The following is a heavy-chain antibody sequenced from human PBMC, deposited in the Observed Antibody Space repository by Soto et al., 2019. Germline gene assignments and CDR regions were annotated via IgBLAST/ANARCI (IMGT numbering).Heavy chain of an antibody. Sequence: ASVKVSCKASGCTFSSYAISCVRQAPGQGLEWMGGIIPIFGTANYAQKFQGRVTITADKSTSTAYMELSSLRSEDTAVYYCAVGDYYDSSGSAWGQGTLVTVSS. V-gene: IGHV1-69*06. D-gene: IGHD3-22*01. CDR3: AVGDYYDSSGSA. CDR1: GCTFSSYA. J-gene: IGHJ4*02. CDR2: IIPIFGTA.